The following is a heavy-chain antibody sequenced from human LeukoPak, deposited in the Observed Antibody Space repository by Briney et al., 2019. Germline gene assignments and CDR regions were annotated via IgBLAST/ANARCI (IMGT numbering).Heavy chain of an antibody. Sequence: GESLKISCKGFGYSFTSYRSGWVRQLPGKGLEWMGIIYPDDSDTRYSPSFQGQVTISADKSINTSYLQWSSLKASDTAMYYCARLITGHLEYWGQGTLVTVSS. CDR1: GYSFTSYR. V-gene: IGHV5-51*01. J-gene: IGHJ4*02. D-gene: IGHD1-20*01. CDR2: IYPDDSDT. CDR3: ARLITGHLEY.